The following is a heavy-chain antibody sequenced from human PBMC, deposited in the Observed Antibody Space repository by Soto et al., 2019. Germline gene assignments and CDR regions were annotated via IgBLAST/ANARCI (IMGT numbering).Heavy chain of an antibody. CDR3: AKDAIANDGIWPMDS. J-gene: IGHJ5*01. D-gene: IGHD3-10*01. V-gene: IGHV3-23*01. Sequence: VGSLRLSCAASGFMFSDYAMTWARQAPGKELEWVSGLLRPGRSTYYADSVKGRFTISGDTSANTVYLQMDSLRAEDTAVYYCAKDAIANDGIWPMDSSGHGTVVTVS. CDR1: GFMFSDYA. CDR2: LLRPGRST.